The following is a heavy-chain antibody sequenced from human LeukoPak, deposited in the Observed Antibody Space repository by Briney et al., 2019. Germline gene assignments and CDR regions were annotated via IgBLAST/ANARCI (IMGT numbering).Heavy chain of an antibody. V-gene: IGHV1-69*02. CDR2: IIPMLGIP. CDR3: ARRGPGYYGMDV. J-gene: IGHJ6*02. Sequence: GASVKVSCKASGGAFNTYIINWVRQAPGQGLEGMGRIIPMLGIPNFAQRFQGRLSITADKSTTTAYMELGSLTSGDTAIYYCARRGPGYYGMDVWGQGTTVTVSS. CDR1: GGAFNTYI.